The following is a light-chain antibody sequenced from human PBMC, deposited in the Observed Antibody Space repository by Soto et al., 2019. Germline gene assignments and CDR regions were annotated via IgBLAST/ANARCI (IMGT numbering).Light chain of an antibody. CDR1: SSDVGGYNY. Sequence: QSALTQPASVSGSPGQSITISCTGTSSDVGGYNYVSWYQQYPGKAPKLMIYEVINRPSGVSNRFSGSKSGNTASLTISGLQAEDEADYYCISYTGSSTYVFGTGTKVTVL. CDR3: ISYTGSSTYV. V-gene: IGLV2-14*01. J-gene: IGLJ1*01. CDR2: EVI.